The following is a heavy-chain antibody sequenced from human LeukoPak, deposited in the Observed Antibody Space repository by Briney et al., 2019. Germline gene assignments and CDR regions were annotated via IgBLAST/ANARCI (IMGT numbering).Heavy chain of an antibody. Sequence: PGGSLRLSCAASGFTFSSCGMHWVRQAPGKGLEWVALIRSDGINKYYVDSVKGRFTVSRDNSKNTLYLQMISLRPEDTAVYYCAKDIPSTSWFLGDWGQGTLVTVSP. CDR3: AKDIPSTSWFLGD. D-gene: IGHD6-13*01. CDR1: GFTFSSCG. J-gene: IGHJ4*02. CDR2: IRSDGINK. V-gene: IGHV3-30*02.